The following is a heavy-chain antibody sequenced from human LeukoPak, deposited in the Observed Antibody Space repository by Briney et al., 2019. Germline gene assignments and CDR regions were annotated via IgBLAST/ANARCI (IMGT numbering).Heavy chain of an antibody. CDR3: AREGMFGSVRYYGMDV. J-gene: IGHJ6*02. Sequence: ASVKVSCKASGYTFTGYYMHWVRQAPGQGLEWMGWINPNSGGTNYAQKFQGRVTMTRDTSISTAYMELSRLRSDDTAVYYCAREGMFGSVRYYGMDVWGQGTTVTVSS. D-gene: IGHD3-3*01. V-gene: IGHV1-2*02. CDR1: GYTFTGYY. CDR2: INPNSGGT.